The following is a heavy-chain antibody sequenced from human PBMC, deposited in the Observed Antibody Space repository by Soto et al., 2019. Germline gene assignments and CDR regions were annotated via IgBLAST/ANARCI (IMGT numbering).Heavy chain of an antibody. CDR2: ISARGGSS. V-gene: IGHV3-23*01. J-gene: IGHJ4*02. D-gene: IGHD5-12*01. CDR1: GFSFISYA. Sequence: EVHLLESGGGLVQPGGSLRLSCAASGFSFISYAWVWVRQAPGKGLEWVSVISARGGSSYFADSVKGRFTISRDNSKNVLSLEMNSLRAEDTAIYFCAKGSIEYSASVDNWGQGTLVLVSS. CDR3: AKGSIEYSASVDN.